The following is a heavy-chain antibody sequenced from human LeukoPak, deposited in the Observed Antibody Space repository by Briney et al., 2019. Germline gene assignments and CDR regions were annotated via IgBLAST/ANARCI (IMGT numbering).Heavy chain of an antibody. D-gene: IGHD5-24*01. J-gene: IGHJ4*02. CDR1: GFTLKKYW. CDR3: ARETPRRGETRDGYR. CDR2: IKEDGSET. Sequence: GGSLRLSCAASGFTLKKYWMNWVRQVPGKGLECLANIKEDGSETYYADSVKGRFTISRDNPKNLLFLQINSLRVEDTAVYYCARETPRRGETRDGYRWGQGTLVTVSS. V-gene: IGHV3-7*01.